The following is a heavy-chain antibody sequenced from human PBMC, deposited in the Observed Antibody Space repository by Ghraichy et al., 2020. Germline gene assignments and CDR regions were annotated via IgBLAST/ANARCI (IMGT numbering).Heavy chain of an antibody. J-gene: IGHJ3*02. CDR2: IYRPGNT. D-gene: IGHD3-10*01. V-gene: IGHV3-66*03. CDR3: TRDARNQYYDSGAPHDAFDI. CDR1: GIRLNYSH. Sequence: GGSLRLSCDPTGIRLNYSHIQKVRQPPGKGLERVSVIYRPGNTYYADSVKGRFTISRDNSNNTLFLQLDSLKPEDTALYYCTRDARNQYYDSGAPHDAFDISGQGTLVIFSS.